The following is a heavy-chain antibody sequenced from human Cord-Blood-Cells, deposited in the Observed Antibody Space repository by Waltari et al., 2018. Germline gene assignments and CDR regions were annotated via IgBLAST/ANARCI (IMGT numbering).Heavy chain of an antibody. J-gene: IGHJ4*02. CDR3: ARVRYCSSTSCHNYFDY. CDR2: IYHSGST. Sequence: QVQLQESGPGLVKPSGTLSLTCTVSGGSISSSTWWSWVRQPPGKGLEWIGEIYHSGSTNYNPSLKSRVTISVDKSKNQFSLKLSSVTAADTAVYYCARVRYCSSTSCHNYFDYWGQGTLVTVSS. D-gene: IGHD2-2*02. CDR1: GGSISSSTW. V-gene: IGHV4-4*02.